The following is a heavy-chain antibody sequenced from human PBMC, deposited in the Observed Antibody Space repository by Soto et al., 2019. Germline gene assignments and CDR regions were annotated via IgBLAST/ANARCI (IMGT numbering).Heavy chain of an antibody. CDR1: GGSISSGGYY. D-gene: IGHD3-22*01. CDR2: IYYSGST. V-gene: IGHV4-31*03. J-gene: IGHJ5*02. CDR3: ARADITLFGGYHPLGWFDP. Sequence: SETLSLTCTVSGGSISSGGYYWSWIRQHPGKGLEWIGYIYYSGSTYYNPSLKSRVTISVDTSKNQFSLKLSSVTAADTAVYYCARADITLFGGYHPLGWFDPWGQGTLVTVSS.